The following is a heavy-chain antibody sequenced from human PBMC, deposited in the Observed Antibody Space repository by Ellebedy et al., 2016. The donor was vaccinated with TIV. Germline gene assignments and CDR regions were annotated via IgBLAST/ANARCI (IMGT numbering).Heavy chain of an antibody. CDR2: IIPIFGTA. D-gene: IGHD5-12*01. CDR3: ASGAEVATIRLYYYYGMDV. Sequence: ASVKVSXXASGCTFSSYAISWVRQAPGQGLEWMGGIIPIFGTANYAQKFQGRVTITADESTSTACMELSSLRSEDTAVYYCASGAEVATIRLYYYYGMDVWGQGTTVTVSS. J-gene: IGHJ6*02. CDR1: GCTFSSYA. V-gene: IGHV1-69*13.